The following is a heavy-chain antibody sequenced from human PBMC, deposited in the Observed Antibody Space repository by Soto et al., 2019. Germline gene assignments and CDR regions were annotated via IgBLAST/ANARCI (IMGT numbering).Heavy chain of an antibody. CDR3: ATSSGSGWTP. CDR1: GFTFSSYS. V-gene: IGHV3-48*01. D-gene: IGHD6-19*01. CDR2: ISSSSSTI. Sequence: GGSLRLSCAASGFTFSSYSMNWVRQAPGKGLEWVSYISSSSSTIYYAASAKGRLTISGDNAKNSLNLQMNSLRAEDTAVYYCATSSGSGWTPWGQGTLVTVSS. J-gene: IGHJ5*02.